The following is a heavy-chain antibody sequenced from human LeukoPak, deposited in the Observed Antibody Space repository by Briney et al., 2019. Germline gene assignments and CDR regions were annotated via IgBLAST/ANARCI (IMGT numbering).Heavy chain of an antibody. D-gene: IGHD6-19*01. CDR1: GFTFSTYS. CDR3: ARVRPGWYVDY. CDR2: ISSSSGTI. Sequence: PGGSLRLSCAASGFTFSTYSMIWVRQAPGTGLEGVSYISSSSGTIYYADSVEGRFTITRDNAKDSMYLQMNGLTDEDTAVYYCARVRPGWYVDYWGQGTLVTVSS. J-gene: IGHJ4*02. V-gene: IGHV3-48*02.